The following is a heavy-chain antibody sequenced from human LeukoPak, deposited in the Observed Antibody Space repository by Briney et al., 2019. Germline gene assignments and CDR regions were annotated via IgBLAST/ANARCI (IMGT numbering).Heavy chain of an antibody. J-gene: IGHJ6*02. CDR1: RGSISSYY. CDR3: ARGGRPMQEYYYGMDV. V-gene: IGHV4-59*01. CDR2: IYYSGST. D-gene: IGHD3-10*01. Sequence: SETLSLTCTVSRGSISSYYWSWIRQPPGKVREWIGYIYYSGSTNYNPSLKSRVTISVATSTTQFSLKLSSVTAADTAVYYCARGGRPMQEYYYGMDVWGQGTTVTVSS.